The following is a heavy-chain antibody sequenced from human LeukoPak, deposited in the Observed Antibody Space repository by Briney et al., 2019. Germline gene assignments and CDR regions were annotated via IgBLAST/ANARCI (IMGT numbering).Heavy chain of an antibody. CDR2: IYSGGGT. CDR1: GFTVSSNY. D-gene: IGHD4-17*01. CDR3: AKDQNGDLGY. V-gene: IGHV3-66*02. J-gene: IGHJ4*02. Sequence: GGSLRLSCAASGFTVSSNYMSWVRQAPGKGLEWVSLIYSGGGTYYADSVKGRFTISRDNSKNTLYLQMNSLRAEDTAVYYCAKDQNGDLGYWGQGTLVTVSS.